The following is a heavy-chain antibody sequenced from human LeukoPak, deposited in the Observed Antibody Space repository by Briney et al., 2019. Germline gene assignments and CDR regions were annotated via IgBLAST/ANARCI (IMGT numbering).Heavy chain of an antibody. CDR3: AKVTARCFDD. J-gene: IGHJ4*02. V-gene: IGHV3-23*01. D-gene: IGHD2-21*02. Sequence: GGSLRLSCAASGFTFSSYAMSWVRQAPGTGLEWVSAISGSGGSTYYADSGKGRFTISRDNAKKTLYLQMNRLRAEDTAVYYCAKVTARCFDDWGQGTLVTVPS. CDR1: GFTFSSYA. CDR2: ISGSGGST.